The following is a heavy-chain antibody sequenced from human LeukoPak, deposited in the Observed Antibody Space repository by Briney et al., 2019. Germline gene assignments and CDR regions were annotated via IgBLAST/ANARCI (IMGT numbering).Heavy chain of an antibody. CDR1: GFTFSTYA. D-gene: IGHD3-10*01. CDR2: ISSNGGTT. CDR3: VKDTPFVGSWAAFDI. V-gene: IGHV3-64D*09. Sequence: GGTLRLSCSVSGFTFSTYAMHWVRQAPGKGLEYVSVISSNGGTTYYADLVKGRFTISRDTSKNTLYLQMSSVRSEDAALYYCVKDTPFVGSWAAFDIWGQATMVTVSS. J-gene: IGHJ3*02.